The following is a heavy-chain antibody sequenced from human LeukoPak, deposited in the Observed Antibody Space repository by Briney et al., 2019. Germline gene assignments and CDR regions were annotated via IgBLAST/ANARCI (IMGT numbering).Heavy chain of an antibody. CDR2: MYNSGST. CDR1: AGSISSYY. J-gene: IGHJ4*02. V-gene: IGHV4-59*01. Sequence: SETLSLTCTVSAGSISSYYWSWIRQPPGKGLEWIGYMYNSGSTNYNPSLKSRVTISVDTSKNQFSLKLNSVTAADTAVYYCARSNGYNFHGYFDHWGQGTLVTVSS. D-gene: IGHD5-24*01. CDR3: ARSNGYNFHGYFDH.